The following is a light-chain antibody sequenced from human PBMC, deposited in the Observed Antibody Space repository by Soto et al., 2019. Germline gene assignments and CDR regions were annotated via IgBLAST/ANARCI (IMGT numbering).Light chain of an antibody. Sequence: QSALTQPRSVSGSPGQSVTISCTGTSSNVGGYKYVSWYQQHPGKAPKLVIYDVSQRPSGVPDRFSAPKSGNTASLTISGLQADDEADYFCCSYAGNYKYVFGTGTRSPS. CDR2: DVS. CDR1: SSNVGGYKY. J-gene: IGLJ1*01. CDR3: CSYAGNYKYV. V-gene: IGLV2-11*01.